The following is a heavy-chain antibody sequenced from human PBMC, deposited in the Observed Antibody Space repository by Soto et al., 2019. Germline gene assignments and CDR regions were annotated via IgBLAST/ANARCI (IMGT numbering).Heavy chain of an antibody. J-gene: IGHJ4*02. CDR3: ARKVLSLTSGMYFDY. CDR1: GGSVSSGIYY. CDR2: IYYSGST. D-gene: IGHD3-10*01. V-gene: IGHV4-61*01. Sequence: SETLSLTCTVSGGSVSSGIYYWSWIRQPPGKGPEWIGYIYYSGSTNYNPSLKSRITISVDTSTNQFSLKLSSVTATDTAAYYCARKVLSLTSGMYFDYWGQGTLVTVS.